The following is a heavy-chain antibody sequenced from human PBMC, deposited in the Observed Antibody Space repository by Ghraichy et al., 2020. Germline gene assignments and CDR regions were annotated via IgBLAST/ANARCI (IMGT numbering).Heavy chain of an antibody. V-gene: IGHV3-21*01. D-gene: IGHD2-2*01. CDR1: GFPFSSYS. CDR3: ASSPCSSTSCSSEDWFDP. J-gene: IGHJ5*02. Sequence: GGSLRLSCAASGFPFSSYSMNWVRQAPGKGLEWVSSISSSSSYIYYADSVKGRFTISRDNAKNSLYLQMNSLRAEDTAVYYCASSPCSSTSCSSEDWFDPWGQGTLVTVSS. CDR2: ISSSSSYI.